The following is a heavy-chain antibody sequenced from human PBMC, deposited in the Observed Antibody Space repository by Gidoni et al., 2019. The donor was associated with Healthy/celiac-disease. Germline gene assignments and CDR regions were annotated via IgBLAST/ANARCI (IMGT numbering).Heavy chain of an antibody. CDR2: ISGRGGSP. V-gene: IGHV3-23*01. CDR3: AKDGVGATGWFDP. J-gene: IGHJ5*02. D-gene: IGHD1-26*01. CDR1: GLTFSSYA. Sequence: EVQLLESGGGLVQPGGSLRLSCAASGLTFSSYAMSWVRQAPGKGLEWVSAISGRGGSPYYADSVKGRFTISRDNSKNTLYLQMNSLRAEDTAVYYCAKDGVGATGWFDPWGQGTLVTVSS.